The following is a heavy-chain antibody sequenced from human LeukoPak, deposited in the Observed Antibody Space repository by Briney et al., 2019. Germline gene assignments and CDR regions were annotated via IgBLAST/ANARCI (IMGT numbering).Heavy chain of an antibody. CDR3: ARVLRGYYGYWYFDL. CDR1: GVSISSYY. Sequence: SETLSLTCTVSGVSISSYYWSWIRQPPGKGLEWIGYIYYSGSTNYNPSLKSRVTISVDTSKNQFSLKLSSVTAADTAVYYCARVLRGYYGYWYFDLWGRGTLVTVSS. CDR2: IYYSGST. V-gene: IGHV4-59*01. D-gene: IGHD3-10*01. J-gene: IGHJ2*01.